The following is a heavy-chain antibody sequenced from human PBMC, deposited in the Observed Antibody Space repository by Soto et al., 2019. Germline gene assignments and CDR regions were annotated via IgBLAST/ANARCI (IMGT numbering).Heavy chain of an antibody. Sequence: SETLSLTCTVSGGSISSYYWSWIRQPPGKGLECIGYIYYSGSTNYNPSLKSRVTISVDTSKNQFSLKLSSVTAADTAVYYCARDAYYYDSSGYYLYYYGMDVWGQGTTVTVSS. D-gene: IGHD3-22*01. CDR2: IYYSGST. CDR1: GGSISSYY. V-gene: IGHV4-59*01. J-gene: IGHJ6*02. CDR3: ARDAYYYDSSGYYLYYYGMDV.